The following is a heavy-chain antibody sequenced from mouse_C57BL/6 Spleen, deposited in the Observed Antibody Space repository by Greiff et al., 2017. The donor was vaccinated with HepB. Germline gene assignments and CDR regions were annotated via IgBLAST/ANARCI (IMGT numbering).Heavy chain of an antibody. V-gene: IGHV5-4*01. CDR2: ISDGGSYT. CDR3: ASDSNYGGFAY. Sequence: EVQGVESGGGLVKPGGSLKLSCAASGFTFSSYAMSWVRQTPEKRLEWVATISDGGSYTYYPDNVKGRFTISRDNAKNNLYLQMSHLKSEDTAMYYCASDSNYGGFAYWGQGTLVTVSA. D-gene: IGHD2-5*01. J-gene: IGHJ3*01. CDR1: GFTFSSYA.